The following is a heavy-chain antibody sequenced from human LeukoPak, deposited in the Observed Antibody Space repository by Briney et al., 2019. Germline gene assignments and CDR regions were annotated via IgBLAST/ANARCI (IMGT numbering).Heavy chain of an antibody. D-gene: IGHD3-22*01. V-gene: IGHV3-21*01. Sequence: PGGSLRLSCAASGFTFSRYSMNWVRQAPGKGLEWVSSISSGSSFMYYADSVKGRFTISRDNAKNTLYLQMNSLRAEDTAVYYCARDPSPPYDSSGYFDYWGQGTLVTVSS. CDR3: ARDPSPPYDSSGYFDY. CDR1: GFTFSRYS. CDR2: ISSGSSFM. J-gene: IGHJ4*02.